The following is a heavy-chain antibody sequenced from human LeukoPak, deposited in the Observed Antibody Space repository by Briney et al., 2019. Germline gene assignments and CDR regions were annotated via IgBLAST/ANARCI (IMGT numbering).Heavy chain of an antibody. D-gene: IGHD6-13*01. CDR2: INPNTGGT. Sequence: GASVKVSCKASGYSSSDYYIHWVRQAPGQGLEWMGWINPNTGGTNYAQKFQGRVTMTRDTSISTAYMELSRLRSDDTAVYYCARTYSSSWFVDYWGQGTLVTVSS. V-gene: IGHV1-2*02. CDR1: GYSSSDYY. J-gene: IGHJ4*02. CDR3: ARTYSSSWFVDY.